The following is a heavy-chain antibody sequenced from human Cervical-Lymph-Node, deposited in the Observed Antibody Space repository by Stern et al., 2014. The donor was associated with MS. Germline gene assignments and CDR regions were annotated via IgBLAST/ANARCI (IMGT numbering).Heavy chain of an antibody. CDR2: IDWDGDK. D-gene: IGHD1/OR15-1a*01. V-gene: IGHV2-70*01. CDR3: ARIRGTARLIDY. Sequence: QITLKESVPALVKPTQTLTLTCTFSVFSLSTGGMCVTWIRQPPGKALEWLGLIDWDGDKYYRTPLRTRLTISKDTFKNQVVLTMTNMDPVDTATYYCARIRGTARLIDYWGQGTLVTVSS. CDR1: VFSLSTGGMC. J-gene: IGHJ4*02.